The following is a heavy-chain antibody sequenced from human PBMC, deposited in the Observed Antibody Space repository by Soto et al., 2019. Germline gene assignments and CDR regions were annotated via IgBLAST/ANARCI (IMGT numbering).Heavy chain of an antibody. CDR2: ITPLYGTK. CDR1: GGTFSSYP. CDR3: ARGGTLKPFDP. J-gene: IGHJ5*02. V-gene: IGHV1-69*12. Sequence: QVQLVQSGPEVKEPGSSVKVSCKTSGGTFSSYPLNWVRQAPGQWLEWMGVITPLYGTKNYAQRFRGRVTSAADESTSTVFMELTRATSDDTAVYFCARGGTLKPFDPWGQGTLVTVSS. D-gene: IGHD3-16*01.